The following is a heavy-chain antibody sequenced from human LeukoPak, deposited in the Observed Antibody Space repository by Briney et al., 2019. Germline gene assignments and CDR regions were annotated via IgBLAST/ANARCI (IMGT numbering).Heavy chain of an antibody. CDR3: AKQVRGVISSGLFDY. D-gene: IGHD3-10*01. V-gene: IGHV3-23*01. CDR1: GFTFSSYA. J-gene: IGHJ4*02. CDR2: ISGSGGST. Sequence: PGGSLRLSCAASGFTFSSYAMSWVRQAPGKGLEWVSAISGSGGSTYYADSVKGRFTISRDNSKNTLYLQMNSLRAEDTAVYYCAKQVRGVISSGLFDYWGQGTLVTVSS.